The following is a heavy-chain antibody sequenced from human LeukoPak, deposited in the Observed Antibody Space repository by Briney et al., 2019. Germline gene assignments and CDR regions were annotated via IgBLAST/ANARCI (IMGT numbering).Heavy chain of an antibody. D-gene: IGHD2-2*01. CDR1: GGCFSGYY. V-gene: IGHV4-34*01. J-gene: IGHJ3*02. CDR3: ARGRSYVVVPAASPAFAI. Sequence: PLEALSLTCAVYGGCFSGYYWSWLRQPAGKGLEGIGEINHSGSTNYNPSLKSGATISVDASKNQFTLKRTSVPATDTAVSYCARGRSYVVVPAASPAFAIWGQGTMVTVSS. CDR2: INHSGST.